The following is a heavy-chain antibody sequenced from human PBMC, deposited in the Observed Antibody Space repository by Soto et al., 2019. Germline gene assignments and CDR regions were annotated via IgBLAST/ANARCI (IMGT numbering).Heavy chain of an antibody. D-gene: IGHD3-3*01. Sequence: GGSLRLSCAASGFTFSSYWMSWVRQAPGKGLEWVANIKQDGSEKYYVDSVKGRFTISRDNAKNSLYLQMNSLRAEDTAVYYCARGAPYITIFGVVDPPEEQFDYWGQGTLVTVSS. CDR1: GFTFSSYW. CDR2: IKQDGSEK. J-gene: IGHJ4*02. CDR3: ARGAPYITIFGVVDPPEEQFDY. V-gene: IGHV3-7*01.